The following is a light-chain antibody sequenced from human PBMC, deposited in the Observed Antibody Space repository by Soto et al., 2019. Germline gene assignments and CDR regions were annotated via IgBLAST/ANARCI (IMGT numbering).Light chain of an antibody. CDR1: QGISND. V-gene: IGKV1-33*01. Sequence: DIQITQSPPSLSASVGDRVTISCHASQGISNDLTWYQQKPGKAPKLLIYGASDLERGVPPRFSGSGSGTDFTLTISSLQPEDLATYYCQQYQSLPHITLGGGTKVDIK. CDR2: GAS. CDR3: QQYQSLPHIT. J-gene: IGKJ4*01.